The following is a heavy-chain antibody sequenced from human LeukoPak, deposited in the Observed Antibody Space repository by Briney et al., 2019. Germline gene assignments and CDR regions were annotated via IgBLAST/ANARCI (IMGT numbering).Heavy chain of an antibody. Sequence: SETLSLTCAVYGGSFSGYYWSWIRQPPGKGLECIGEINHSGSTNYNPSLKSRVTMSVDTSKNQFSLKLSSVTAADTAVYYCARGIDIVVVPAATNWFDPWGQGTLVTVSS. CDR3: ARGIDIVVVPAATNWFDP. J-gene: IGHJ5*02. CDR1: GGSFSGYY. CDR2: INHSGST. V-gene: IGHV4-34*01. D-gene: IGHD2-2*01.